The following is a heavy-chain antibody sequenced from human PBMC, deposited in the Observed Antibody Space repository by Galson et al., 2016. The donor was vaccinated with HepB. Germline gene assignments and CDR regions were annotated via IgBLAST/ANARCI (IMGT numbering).Heavy chain of an antibody. V-gene: IGHV3-33*01. CDR1: GFTFSSYG. D-gene: IGHD2-2*01. CDR2: IWYDGSNK. Sequence: SLRLSCAASGFTFSSYGMHWVRQAPGKGLEWVAVIWYDGSNKYYADSVKGRFTISRDNSKNTLYLQMNSLRAEDTAVYYCARAGVVPVARLYDAFDIWGQGTMVTVSS. CDR3: ARAGVVPVARLYDAFDI. J-gene: IGHJ3*02.